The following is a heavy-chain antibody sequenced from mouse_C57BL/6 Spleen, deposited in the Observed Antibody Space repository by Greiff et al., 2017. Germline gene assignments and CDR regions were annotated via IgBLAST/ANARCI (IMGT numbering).Heavy chain of an antibody. CDR2: ISDGGSYT. J-gene: IGHJ4*01. CDR3: AREGGSHAMDY. Sequence: EVQVVESGGGLVKPGGSLKLSCAASGFTFSSYAMSWVRQTPEKRLEWVATISDGGSYTYYPDNVKGRFTISRDNAKNNLYLQMSHLKSEDTAMYYCAREGGSHAMDYWGQGTSVTVSS. CDR1: GFTFSSYA. D-gene: IGHD1-1*02. V-gene: IGHV5-4*01.